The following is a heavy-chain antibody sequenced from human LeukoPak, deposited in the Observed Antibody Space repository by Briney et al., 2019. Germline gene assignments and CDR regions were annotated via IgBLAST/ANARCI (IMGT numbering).Heavy chain of an antibody. V-gene: IGHV2-70*01. CDR1: GFSVSTNGMG. CDR2: IDWDDDK. CDR3: ARGRGYFYDSSGYYTFDY. Sequence: SGPTLVHPSQPLTLTCTFSGFSVSTNGMGGSGIRHPPEKALEWVALIDWDDDKYFRTSLETRLIISKDTSKNQVVLTMTNMDPVDTATYYCARGRGYFYDSSGYYTFDYWGQGTLVTVSS. D-gene: IGHD3-22*01. J-gene: IGHJ4*02.